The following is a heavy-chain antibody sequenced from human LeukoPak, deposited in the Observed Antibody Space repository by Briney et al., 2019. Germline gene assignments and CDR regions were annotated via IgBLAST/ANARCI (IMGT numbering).Heavy chain of an antibody. Sequence: SETLSLTCTVSGGSIRSTTYYWGWIRQPPGKGLEWIGSIYYSGNTYHSPSLMSQVTISVDTSKNQFSLNLSSVTAADTAVYYCAREMRTVTTFYYYYYYMDVWGKGTTVTVSS. J-gene: IGHJ6*03. D-gene: IGHD4-17*01. V-gene: IGHV4-39*07. CDR3: AREMRTVTTFYYYYYYMDV. CDR2: IYYSGNT. CDR1: GGSIRSTTYY.